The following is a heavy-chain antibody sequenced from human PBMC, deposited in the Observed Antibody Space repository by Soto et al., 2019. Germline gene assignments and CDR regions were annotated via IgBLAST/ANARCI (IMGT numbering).Heavy chain of an antibody. CDR2: IKQDGSEK. Sequence: GSLGLSCAASGFTFSSYWMSWVRQAPGKGLEWVANIKQDGSEKYYVDSVKGRFTISRDNAKNSLYLQMNSLRAEDTAVYYCARDFEHIVLMVYAPPDAFDIWGQGTMVTVSS. V-gene: IGHV3-7*03. D-gene: IGHD2-8*01. CDR3: ARDFEHIVLMVYAPPDAFDI. CDR1: GFTFSSYW. J-gene: IGHJ3*02.